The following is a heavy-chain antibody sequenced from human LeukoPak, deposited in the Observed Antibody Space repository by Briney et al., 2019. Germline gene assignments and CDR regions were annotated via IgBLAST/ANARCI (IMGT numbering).Heavy chain of an antibody. V-gene: IGHV3-30*02. J-gene: IGHJ4*02. CDR3: AKDTSFVGPTTPDY. D-gene: IGHD1-26*01. CDR2: IWYDGSNK. CDR1: GFTFSSYG. Sequence: GGSLRLSCAASGFTFSSYGMHWVRQAPGKGLEWVAVIWYDGSNKYYADSVKGRFTISRDNTKNTLYLQMNSLRAEDTAVYYCAKDTSFVGPTTPDYWGQGTLVTVSS.